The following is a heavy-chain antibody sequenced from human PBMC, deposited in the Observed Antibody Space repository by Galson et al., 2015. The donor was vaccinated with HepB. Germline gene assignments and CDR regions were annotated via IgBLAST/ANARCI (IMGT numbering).Heavy chain of an antibody. CDR1: GFTFSSYS. V-gene: IGHV3-48*01. Sequence: SLRLSCAASGFTFSSYSMNWVRQAPGKGLEWVSYISSSSSTIYYADSVKGRFTISRDNAKNSLYLQMNSLRAEDTAVYYCAREGGNDYGTGGDFDYWGQGTLVTVSS. CDR2: ISSSSSTI. J-gene: IGHJ4*02. CDR3: AREGGNDYGTGGDFDY. D-gene: IGHD4-17*01.